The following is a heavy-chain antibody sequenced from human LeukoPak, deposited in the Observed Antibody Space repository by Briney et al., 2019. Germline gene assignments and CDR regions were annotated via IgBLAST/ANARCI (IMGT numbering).Heavy chain of an antibody. CDR2: ISAYNGNT. J-gene: IGHJ1*01. D-gene: IGHD3-3*01. Sequence: ASVKVSFKASGGTFSSYGISWVRQAPGQGLEWMGWISAYNGNTNYAQKLQGRVTMTTDTSTSTAYMELRSLRSDDTAVYYCARGNYDFWSGYYQSVGREYFQHWGQGTLVTVSS. CDR3: ARGNYDFWSGYYQSVGREYFQH. CDR1: GGTFSSYG. V-gene: IGHV1-18*01.